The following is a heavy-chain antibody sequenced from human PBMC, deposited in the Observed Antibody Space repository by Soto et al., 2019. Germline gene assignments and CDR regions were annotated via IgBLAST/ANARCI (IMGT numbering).Heavy chain of an antibody. J-gene: IGHJ3*02. V-gene: IGHV1-69*13. CDR2: IIPIFGTA. Sequence: SVKVSCKASGGTFSSYAISWVRQAPGQGLEWMGGIIPIFGTANYAQKFQGRVTITADESTSTAYMELSSLRSEDTAVYYCARDWYYDSSGYCSDDAFDIWGQGTMVTVSS. CDR1: GGTFSSYA. CDR3: ARDWYYDSSGYCSDDAFDI. D-gene: IGHD3-22*01.